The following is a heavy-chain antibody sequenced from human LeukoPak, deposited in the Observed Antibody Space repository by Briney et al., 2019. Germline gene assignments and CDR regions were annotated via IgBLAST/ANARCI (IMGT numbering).Heavy chain of an antibody. V-gene: IGHV4-61*02. CDR3: AREYYDSSGYYTGDY. J-gene: IGHJ4*02. Sequence: SQTLSLTCTVSGGSISSGSYYWSWIRQPAGKGLEWIGRIYTSGSTNYNPSLKSRVTISVDTSKNRFSLKLSSVTAADTAVYYCAREYYDSSGYYTGDYWGQGTLVTVSS. CDR1: GGSISSGSYY. CDR2: IYTSGST. D-gene: IGHD3-22*01.